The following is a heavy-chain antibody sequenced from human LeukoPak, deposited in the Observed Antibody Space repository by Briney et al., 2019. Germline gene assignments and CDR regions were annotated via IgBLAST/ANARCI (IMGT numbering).Heavy chain of an antibody. CDR1: GFTFSSYS. Sequence: GGSLRLSCAASGFTFSSYSMNWVRQAPGKGLEWVSYISSSSSTIYYADSVKGRFTISRDNAKNSLYLQMNSLRAEDTAVYYCARDGRRTNYYYYYGMDVWGQGTTVTVSS. V-gene: IGHV3-48*01. CDR2: ISSSSSTI. J-gene: IGHJ6*02. D-gene: IGHD1-1*01. CDR3: ARDGRRTNYYYYYGMDV.